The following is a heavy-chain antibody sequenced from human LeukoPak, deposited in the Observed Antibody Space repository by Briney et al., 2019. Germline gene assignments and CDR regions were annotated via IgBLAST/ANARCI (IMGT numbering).Heavy chain of an antibody. CDR2: INPNSGGT. CDR3: ARDPQYYYYGMDV. CDR1: GYTFTGYY. V-gene: IGHV1-2*02. Sequence: ASVKVSCKASGYTFTGYYMHWVRQAPGQGLEWMGWINPNSGGTNYAQKFQGRVTMTRDTSISTAYMELSRLRSDDTAVYYCARDPQYYYYGMDVWGQGTTATVSS. J-gene: IGHJ6*02.